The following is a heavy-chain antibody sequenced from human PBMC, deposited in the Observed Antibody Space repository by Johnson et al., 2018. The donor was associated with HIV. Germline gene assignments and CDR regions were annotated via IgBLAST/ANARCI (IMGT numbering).Heavy chain of an antibody. Sequence: QVQLVESGGGVVQPGRSLRLSCAASGFTFSSYGMHWVRQAPGKGLEWVAFIRYDGSNKYYADSVKGRFTISRDNSKNTLYLQMNSLRAEDTAVYYCARDGAQQLARDAFDIWGQGTMVTVSS. CDR2: IRYDGSNK. CDR3: ARDGAQQLARDAFDI. V-gene: IGHV3-30*02. D-gene: IGHD6-13*01. J-gene: IGHJ3*02. CDR1: GFTFSSYG.